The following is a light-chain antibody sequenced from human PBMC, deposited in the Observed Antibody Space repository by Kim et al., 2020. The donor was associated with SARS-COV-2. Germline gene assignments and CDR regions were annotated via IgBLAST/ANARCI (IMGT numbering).Light chain of an antibody. CDR1: SLRSYY. V-gene: IGLV3-19*01. CDR3: NSWDSNDNVV. Sequence: SSELTQDPAVSVALGQTVRITCQGDSLRSYYANWYQQKPGQAPILVIYGKNNRPSGIPDRFSGSSSGNTASLTITGTQAGDEADYYCNSWDSNDNVVFGG. J-gene: IGLJ2*01. CDR2: GKN.